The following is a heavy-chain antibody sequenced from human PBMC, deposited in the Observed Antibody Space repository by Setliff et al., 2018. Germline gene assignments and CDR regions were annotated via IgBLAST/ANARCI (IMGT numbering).Heavy chain of an antibody. D-gene: IGHD3-10*01. Sequence: GGSLRLSCAASGFVVSNNELSWVRQAPEKGLEWVSVTYVGGATNYADSVKGRFTISRDNSKKTLYLQMSSLRADDTAVYFCRLWLHETMRDYWGQGTLVTVSS. CDR2: TYVGGAT. V-gene: IGHV3-53*01. CDR3: RLWLHETMRDY. J-gene: IGHJ4*02. CDR1: GFVVSNNE.